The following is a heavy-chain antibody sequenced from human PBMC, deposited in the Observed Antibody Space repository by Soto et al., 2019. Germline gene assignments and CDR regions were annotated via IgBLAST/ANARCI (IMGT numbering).Heavy chain of an antibody. Sequence: GGSLRLSCAASGFTVSSNYMSWVRQAPGKGLEWVSVIYSGGSTYYADSVKGRLTISRHNSKNTLYLQMNSLRAEDTAVYYCARASGSGSRVNKFDPWGQGTLVTVSS. J-gene: IGHJ5*02. CDR3: ARASGSGSRVNKFDP. D-gene: IGHD3-10*01. V-gene: IGHV3-53*04. CDR1: GFTVSSNY. CDR2: IYSGGST.